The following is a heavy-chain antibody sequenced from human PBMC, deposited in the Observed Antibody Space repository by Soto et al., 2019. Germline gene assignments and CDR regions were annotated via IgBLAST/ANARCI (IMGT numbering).Heavy chain of an antibody. Sequence: ASVKVSCKASGYIFTSYYIHWVRQAPGQGLEWMGWISGYNGNTDYAQKLQGRVTMTTNTSTSTAYMELSSLRSDDTAVYYCAGTLYGDNVDYWGQGTQVTVSS. CDR1: GYIFTSYY. J-gene: IGHJ4*02. CDR3: AGTLYGDNVDY. V-gene: IGHV1-18*04. CDR2: ISGYNGNT. D-gene: IGHD4-17*01.